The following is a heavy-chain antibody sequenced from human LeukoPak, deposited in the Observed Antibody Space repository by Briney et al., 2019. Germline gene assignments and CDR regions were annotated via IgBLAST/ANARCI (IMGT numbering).Heavy chain of an antibody. CDR2: IYTSGST. J-gene: IGHJ3*02. Sequence: PSETLSLTCAVYGGSFSGYYWSWIRQPAGKGLEWIGRIYTSGSTNYNPSLKSRVTMSVDTSKNQFSLKLSSVTAADTAVYYCARGGGWEDAFDIWGQGTMVTVSS. D-gene: IGHD6-19*01. CDR1: GGSFSGYY. V-gene: IGHV4-59*10. CDR3: ARGGGWEDAFDI.